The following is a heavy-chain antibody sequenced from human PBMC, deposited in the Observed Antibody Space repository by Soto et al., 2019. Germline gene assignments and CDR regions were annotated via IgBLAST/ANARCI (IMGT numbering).Heavy chain of an antibody. Sequence: EVQLVQSGAEVKKPGESLRISCKGSGYSFTSYWISWVRQMPGKGLEWMGRIDPSDSYTNYSPSFQGHVTISADKSISTAYLQWSSLKASDTAMYYCASSGSYYKFAYNWFDPWGQGTLVTVSS. CDR3: ASSGSYYKFAYNWFDP. J-gene: IGHJ5*02. CDR1: GYSFTSYW. D-gene: IGHD3-10*01. V-gene: IGHV5-10-1*03. CDR2: IDPSDSYT.